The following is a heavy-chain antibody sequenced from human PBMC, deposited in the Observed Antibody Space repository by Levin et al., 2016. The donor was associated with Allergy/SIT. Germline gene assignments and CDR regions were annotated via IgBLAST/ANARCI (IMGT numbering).Heavy chain of an antibody. CDR3: ARDPRHYDSSGDFVIDGNPFDI. CDR2: IIPMLGLS. Sequence: SVKVSCKASGGTFSTYTISWVRQAPGHGLEWMGRIIPMLGLSNYAQNFQGRVTITADKSTSTAYMELTSLRSEDTAVYYCARDPRHYDSSGDFVIDGNPFDIWGQGTVVTVSS. J-gene: IGHJ3*02. D-gene: IGHD3-22*01. V-gene: IGHV1-69*04. CDR1: GGTFSTYT.